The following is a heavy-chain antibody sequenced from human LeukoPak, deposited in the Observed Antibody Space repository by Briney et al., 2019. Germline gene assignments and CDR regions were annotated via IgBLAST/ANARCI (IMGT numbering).Heavy chain of an antibody. CDR2: IYYSGST. CDR3: AREMRRGLFDY. CDR1: GGSISSYY. Sequence: ESSETLSLTCTVSGGSISSYYWSWIRQPPGKGLEWIGYIYYSGSTNYNPSLKSRVTMSVDTSKNQFSLKLSSVTAADTAVYYCAREMRRGLFDYWGQGTLVTVSS. V-gene: IGHV4-59*12. J-gene: IGHJ4*02.